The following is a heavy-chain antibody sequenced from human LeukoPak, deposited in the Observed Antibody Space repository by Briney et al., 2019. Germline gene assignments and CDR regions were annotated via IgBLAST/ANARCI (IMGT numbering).Heavy chain of an antibody. CDR2: ISSSGSTI. CDR1: GFTFSSYA. CDR3: ARDRWATISVTGFDY. V-gene: IGHV3-48*03. J-gene: IGHJ4*02. Sequence: NPGRSLRLSCAASGFTFSSYAMHWVRQAPGKGLEWVAYISSSGSTIYYADSVKGRFTISRDNAKNSLYLQMNSLRAEDTAVYYCARDRWATISVTGFDYWGQGTLVTVSS. D-gene: IGHD3-9*01.